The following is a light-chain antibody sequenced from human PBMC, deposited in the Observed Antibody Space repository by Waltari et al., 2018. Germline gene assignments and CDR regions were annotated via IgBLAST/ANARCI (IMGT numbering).Light chain of an antibody. CDR2: IDD. V-gene: IGLV1-44*01. CDR3: AAWDDSLSGVV. Sequence: QSVLTQPPSASGTPGQRVTISCSGRSSNIGGNTVAWYQHVPGAAPKLLMYIDDGLPCGVPDLFSGSKSGTSASLAISGLQSEDEALYYCAAWDDSLSGVVFGGGTKLTVL. CDR1: SSNIGGNT. J-gene: IGLJ2*01.